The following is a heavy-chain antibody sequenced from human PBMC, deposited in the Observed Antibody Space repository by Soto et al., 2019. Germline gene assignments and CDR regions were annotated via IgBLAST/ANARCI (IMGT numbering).Heavy chain of an antibody. CDR2: IGTAGDT. CDR1: RFTFSSYD. J-gene: IGHJ5*02. D-gene: IGHD5-12*01. V-gene: IGHV3-13*04. Sequence: EVQLVESGGGLVQPGGSLRLSYAASRFTFSSYDMHWVRQATGKGLEWVSAIGTAGDTYYPGSVKGRFTISRENAKNSLYLQMNSLRAGDTAVYYCARGGGRVATPWFDPWGQGTLVTVSS. CDR3: ARGGGRVATPWFDP.